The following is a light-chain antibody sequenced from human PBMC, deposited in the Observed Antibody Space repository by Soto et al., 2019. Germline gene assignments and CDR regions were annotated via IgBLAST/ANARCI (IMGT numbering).Light chain of an antibody. V-gene: IGKV3-11*01. Sequence: EIVLTQSPATLSLSPGERATLSCRASQSVSRYLAWYQQKPGQAPRLLIYDASNRATGIPARFSGSGSGTDFTLTIRSLETEDFAVYYCQHRTTPFTFGGGTKVQIK. CDR2: DAS. CDR3: QHRTTPFT. CDR1: QSVSRY. J-gene: IGKJ4*01.